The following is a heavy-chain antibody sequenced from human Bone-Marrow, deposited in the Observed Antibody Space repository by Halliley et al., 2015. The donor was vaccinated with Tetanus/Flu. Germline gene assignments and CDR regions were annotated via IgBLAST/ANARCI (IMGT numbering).Heavy chain of an antibody. Sequence: SLRLSCAVSGFTFSSFEMNWVRQAPGKGLEWVSFIDNSGGTKTYADSVKGRFTMSRDNARNSVYLQMNSLRADDTAIYFCARDQSGDYGFDHWGQGTLVTVSS. CDR3: ARDQSGDYGFDH. V-gene: IGHV3-48*03. CDR2: IDNSGGTK. CDR1: GFTFSSFE. D-gene: IGHD4-17*01. J-gene: IGHJ4*02.